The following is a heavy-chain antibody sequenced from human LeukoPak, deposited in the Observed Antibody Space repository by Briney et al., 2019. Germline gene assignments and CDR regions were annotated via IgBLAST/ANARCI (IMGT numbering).Heavy chain of an antibody. D-gene: IGHD2-21*01. CDR2: FDGNAHGT. V-gene: IGHV3-23*01. J-gene: IGHJ4*02. CDR1: GFTFSQFG. CDR3: AKAKIIGVGWAQFDS. Sequence: GGSLRLSCATSGFTFSQFGMTWVRQPPGKGLEWVASFDGNAHGTYFADSVKGRCTISSDNSKNTVYLQMNSLRADDTAIYYCAKAKIIGVGWAQFDSWGQGSLVTVSS.